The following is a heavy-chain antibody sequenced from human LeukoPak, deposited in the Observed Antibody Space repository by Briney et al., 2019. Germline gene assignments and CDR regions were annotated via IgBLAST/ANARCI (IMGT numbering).Heavy chain of an antibody. CDR2: INPSGGST. J-gene: IGHJ4*02. D-gene: IGHD6-19*01. CDR3: ARALSSGWYLNY. Sequence: ASVKVSCKASGYTFTSYYMHWVRQAPGQGLEWMGIINPSGGSTSYAQKFQGRVTMTRDMSTSTVYMELSSPRSEDTAVYYCARALSSGWYLNYWGQGTLVTVSS. V-gene: IGHV1-46*01. CDR1: GYTFTSYY.